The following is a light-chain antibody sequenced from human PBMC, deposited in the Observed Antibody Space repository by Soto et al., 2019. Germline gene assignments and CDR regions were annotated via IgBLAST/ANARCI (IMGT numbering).Light chain of an antibody. V-gene: IGKV3-11*01. J-gene: IGKJ1*01. CDR2: SGY. CDR1: QSDSSS. CDR3: QQRYSWLRA. Sequence: EVVVTQSPDTLSLSPGETATLSCRASQSDSSSVAWYQHKPGQSPRLVVYSGYKRAPGIPARFSGSGSGTDFILTSSSLESDDFAIYYCQQRYSWLRAFGPGTKVEVK.